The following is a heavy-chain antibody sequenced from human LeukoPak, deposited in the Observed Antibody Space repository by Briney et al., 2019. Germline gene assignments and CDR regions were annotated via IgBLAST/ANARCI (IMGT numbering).Heavy chain of an antibody. V-gene: IGHV5-51*01. CDR2: IFPSDYDP. CDR3: ARLDTSGYYYYGMDV. D-gene: IGHD3-22*01. Sequence: GESLKISCKCSVYRFTIYWIGWVGSMTPKGLEWMGIIFPSDYDPRYSSSIQGQVIISAIKSISTVYLQWRSLKASDTAMYYFARLDTSGYYYYGMDVWGQGTTVTVSS. J-gene: IGHJ6*02. CDR1: VYRFTIYW.